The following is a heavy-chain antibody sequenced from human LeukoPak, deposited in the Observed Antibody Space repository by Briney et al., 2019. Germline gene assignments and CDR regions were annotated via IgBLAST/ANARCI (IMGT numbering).Heavy chain of an antibody. CDR2: IYYSGST. J-gene: IGHJ3*02. V-gene: IGHV4-39*07. Sequence: SETLSLTCTVSGGSISSSDYYWGWIRQPPGRGLEWIGSIYYSGSTYYNLSLKSRVTISVDTSKNQFSLKLSSVTAADTAVYYCARFNSGSYYSIPGWDAFDIWGQGTMVTVSS. D-gene: IGHD1-26*01. CDR3: ARFNSGSYYSIPGWDAFDI. CDR1: GGSISSSDYY.